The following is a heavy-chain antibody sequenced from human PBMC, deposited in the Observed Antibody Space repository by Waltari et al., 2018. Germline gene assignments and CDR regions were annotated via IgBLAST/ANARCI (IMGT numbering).Heavy chain of an antibody. CDR2: IKSQNDGGTT. J-gene: IGHJ4*01. V-gene: IGHV3-15*01. CDR1: GFGFTAAW. CDR3: TTLDAPWGG. D-gene: IGHD7-27*01. Sequence: EAQMVESGGGSVKPGDSLRLSWVASGFGFTAAWLTWVRQAPGKGLEWVGRIKSQNDGGTTDFAASVRGRFSISRDDSQNMVFLQMNSLRVEDTALYYCTTLDAPWGGWGHGTLVTVSS.